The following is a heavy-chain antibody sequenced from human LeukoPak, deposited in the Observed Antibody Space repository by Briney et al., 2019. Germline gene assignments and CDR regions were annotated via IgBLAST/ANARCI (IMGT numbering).Heavy chain of an antibody. CDR1: GGSISSGGYS. CDR2: IYHSGST. CDR3: ARISARAAAADY. V-gene: IGHV4-30-2*01. Sequence: SQTLSLTCAVSGGSISSGGYSWSWIRQPPGKGLEWIGYIYHSGSTYYNPSLKSRVTISVDRSKNQFSLKLSSVTAADTAVYYCARISARAAAADYWGQGTLVTVSS. D-gene: IGHD6-13*01. J-gene: IGHJ4*02.